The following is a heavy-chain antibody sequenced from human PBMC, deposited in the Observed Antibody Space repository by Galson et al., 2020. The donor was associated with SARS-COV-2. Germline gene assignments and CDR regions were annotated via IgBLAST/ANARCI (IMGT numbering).Heavy chain of an antibody. CDR2: IYHRGNT. CDR3: ARERGSRYNYGLFDY. D-gene: IGHD5-18*01. J-gene: IGHJ4*02. Sequence: SETLSLSCTVSAGSISSYYWSWIRQPPGKGLEWIGYIYHRGNTNYNPSLKSRVTISVDTSKNQFSLKLNSVTAADTAIYYCARERGSRYNYGLFDYWGQGTPVTVSS. CDR1: AGSISSYY. V-gene: IGHV4-59*01.